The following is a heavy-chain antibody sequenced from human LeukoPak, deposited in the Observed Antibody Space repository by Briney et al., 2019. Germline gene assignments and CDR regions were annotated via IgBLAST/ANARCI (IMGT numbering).Heavy chain of an antibody. J-gene: IGHJ4*02. CDR2: ISSSSSYI. CDR3: ARDRYSPYSSGWDLFDY. Sequence: GGSLRLSCAASGFTFSGYSMNWVRQAPGKGLEWVSSISSSSSYIYYADSVKGRFTISRDNAKNSLYLQMNSLRAEDTAVYYCARDRYSPYSSGWDLFDYWGQGTLVTVSS. V-gene: IGHV3-21*01. D-gene: IGHD6-19*01. CDR1: GFTFSGYS.